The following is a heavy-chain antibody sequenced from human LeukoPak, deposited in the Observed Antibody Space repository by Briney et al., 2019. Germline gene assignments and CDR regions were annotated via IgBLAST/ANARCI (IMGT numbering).Heavy chain of an antibody. J-gene: IGHJ4*02. V-gene: IGHV3-30-3*01. CDR2: ISYDGSNK. D-gene: IGHD6-19*01. CDR1: GFTFSSYA. Sequence: GRSLRLSCAASGFTFSSYAMHWVRQAPGKGLEWVAVISYDGSNKYYADSVKGRFTISRDNSKNTLYLQMNSLRAEDTAVYYCASKGYSSGWYNYWGQGTLVTVSS. CDR3: ASKGYSSGWYNY.